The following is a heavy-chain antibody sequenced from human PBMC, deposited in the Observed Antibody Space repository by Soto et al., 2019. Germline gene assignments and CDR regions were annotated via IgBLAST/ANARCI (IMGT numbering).Heavy chain of an antibody. J-gene: IGHJ5*02. V-gene: IGHV4-34*01. CDR2: INHSGST. CDR3: ARGRITIFFARNWFDP. D-gene: IGHD3-9*01. CDR1: GGSFSGYY. Sequence: ASETLSLTCAVYGGSFSGYYWSWIRQPPGKGLEWIGEINHSGSTNYNPSLKSRVTISVDTSKNQFSLKLSSVTAADTAVYYCARGRITIFFARNWFDPWGQGTLVTVSS.